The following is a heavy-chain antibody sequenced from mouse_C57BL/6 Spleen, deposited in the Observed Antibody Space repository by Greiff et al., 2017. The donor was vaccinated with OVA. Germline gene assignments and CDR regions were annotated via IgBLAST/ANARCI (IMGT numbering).Heavy chain of an antibody. V-gene: IGHV1-64*01. CDR2: IHPHSGSP. Sequence: QFHFNHPWADLVPPGASVTFSCQASASTFTSSWLPWLTQRPGQGLGWIEMIHPHSGSPNYTQKFKTKATLTVAQSSSTAYMHLSSLTCEDSAVDDGARGGYYQLNAMDDWGQGTSVTVSS. CDR3: ARGGYYQLNAMDD. D-gene: IGHD2-3*01. J-gene: IGHJ4*01. CDR1: ASTFTSSW.